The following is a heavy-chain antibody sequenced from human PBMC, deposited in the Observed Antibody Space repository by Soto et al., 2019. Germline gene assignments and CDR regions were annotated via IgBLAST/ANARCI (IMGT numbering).Heavy chain of an antibody. Sequence: QVQLQQWGAGLLKPSETLSLTCAVYGGSFSGYYWSWIRQPPGKGLEWIGEINHSGSTNYNPSLKSRVTISVDTSKNQFSLKLSSVTAADTAVYYCARYGYSSGWYPYYYYYMDVWGKGTTVTVSS. V-gene: IGHV4-34*01. D-gene: IGHD6-19*01. CDR3: ARYGYSSGWYPYYYYYMDV. CDR1: GGSFSGYY. CDR2: INHSGST. J-gene: IGHJ6*03.